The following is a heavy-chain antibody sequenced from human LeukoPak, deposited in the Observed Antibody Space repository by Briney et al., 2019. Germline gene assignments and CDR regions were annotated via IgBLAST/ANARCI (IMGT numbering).Heavy chain of an antibody. CDR3: AREVGDAGTTYSDAFDF. V-gene: IGHV4-30-4*08. D-gene: IGHD2-21*01. CDR2: IHNTGTA. Sequence: PSETLSLTCTVSGGSFGRGDYYWSWVRQAPGKGLEWIGYIHNTGTAYYNPSLKSRVSISMDRSRNQFSLKMTSMTAGDTAVYYCAREVGDAGTTYSDAFDFWGQGTMVTVSS. CDR1: GGSFGRGDYY. J-gene: IGHJ3*01.